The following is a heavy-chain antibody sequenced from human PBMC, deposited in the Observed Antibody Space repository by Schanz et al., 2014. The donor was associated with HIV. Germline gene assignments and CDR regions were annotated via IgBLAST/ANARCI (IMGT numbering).Heavy chain of an antibody. CDR2: ISWNSGNI. J-gene: IGHJ5*02. D-gene: IGHD3-16*01. CDR1: GFTFDDYD. CDR3: VKDSGTMISGTRWFDP. Sequence: EVQLVESGGGLVQPGRSLRLSCEASGFTFDDYDMHWVRQAPGKGLEWVSSISWNSGNIGYADSVKGRFTISRDNGKDSLDLQMNSLRAEDTALYYCVKDSGTMISGTRWFDPWGQGSLVTVSS. V-gene: IGHV3-9*01.